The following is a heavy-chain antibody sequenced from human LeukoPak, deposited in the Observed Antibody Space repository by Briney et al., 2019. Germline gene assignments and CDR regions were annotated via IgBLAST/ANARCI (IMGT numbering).Heavy chain of an antibody. CDR2: MNPNSGNT. J-gene: IGHJ4*02. Sequence: ASVKVSCKASGYTFTSYDNNWVRQATGQGLEWMGWMNPNSGNTGYAQKFQGRVTMTRNTSISTAYMELSSLRSDDTAVYYCVRGKYQLPQWGQGTLVTVSS. V-gene: IGHV1-8*01. CDR3: VRGKYQLPQ. CDR1: GYTFTSYD. D-gene: IGHD2-2*01.